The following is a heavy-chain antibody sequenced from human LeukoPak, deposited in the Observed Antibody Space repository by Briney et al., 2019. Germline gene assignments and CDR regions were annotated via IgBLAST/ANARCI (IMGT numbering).Heavy chain of an antibody. CDR2: INPNSGGT. D-gene: IGHD1-26*01. J-gene: IGHJ5*02. CDR1: GYTFTGYY. CDR3: ARVHFRATDRWDLFDP. Sequence: ASVKVSCKASGYTFTGYYMHWVRQAPGQGLEWMGRINPNSGGTNYAQKFQGRVTMTRDTSISTAYMELSRLRSDDTAVYYCARVHFRATDRWDLFDPWGQGTLVTVSS. V-gene: IGHV1-2*06.